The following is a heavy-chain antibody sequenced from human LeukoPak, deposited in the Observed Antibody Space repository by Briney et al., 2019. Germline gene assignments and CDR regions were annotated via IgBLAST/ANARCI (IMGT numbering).Heavy chain of an antibody. Sequence: SETLSLTCTVSGGSVSSGSYYWSWTRQPPGKGLEWIGEINHSGSTNYNPSLKSRVTISVDTSKNQFSLKLSSVTAADTAVYYCARRAVTIRGQHNWFDPWGQGTLVTVSS. V-gene: IGHV4-39*07. CDR2: INHSGST. J-gene: IGHJ5*02. CDR3: ARRAVTIRGQHNWFDP. D-gene: IGHD4-17*01. CDR1: GGSVSSGSYY.